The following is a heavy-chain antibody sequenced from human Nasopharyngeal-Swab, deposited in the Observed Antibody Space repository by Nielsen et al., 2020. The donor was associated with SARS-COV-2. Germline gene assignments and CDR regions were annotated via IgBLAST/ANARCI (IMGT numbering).Heavy chain of an antibody. CDR1: GFTFSSYA. Sequence: GESLKISCAASGFTFSSYAMSWVRQAPGKGLEWVSAISGSGGSTYYADSVKGRFTISRDNSKNTLYLQMNSLRAEDTAVYYCAKLGCSGGSCYRMLDHYYYYMDVWGKGTTVTVSS. CDR3: AKLGCSGGSCYRMLDHYYYYMDV. CDR2: ISGSGGST. V-gene: IGHV3-23*01. D-gene: IGHD2-15*01. J-gene: IGHJ6*03.